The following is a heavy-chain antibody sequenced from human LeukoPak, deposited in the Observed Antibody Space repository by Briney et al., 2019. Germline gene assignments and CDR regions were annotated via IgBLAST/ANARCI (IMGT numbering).Heavy chain of an antibody. CDR2: IYYSGST. J-gene: IGHJ6*02. D-gene: IGHD1-26*01. Sequence: KSSETLSLTCAVSGGSISSYYWSWIRQPPGKGLEWIGYIYYSGSTNYNPSLKSRVTISVDTSKNQFSLKLSSVTAADTAVYYCAREKATSGSPPYYYYGMDVWGQGTTVTVSS. CDR1: GGSISSYY. CDR3: AREKATSGSPPYYYYGMDV. V-gene: IGHV4-59*01.